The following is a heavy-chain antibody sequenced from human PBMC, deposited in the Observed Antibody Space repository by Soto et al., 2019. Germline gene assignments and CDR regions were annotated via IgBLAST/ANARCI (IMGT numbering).Heavy chain of an antibody. Sequence: QVHLQESGPGQVTPSETVSLTCRVSGGSVGSGAYYWSWIRQPPGKGLEWIGYMLYSGRPIYNPSLQSLQSRVTVSVDTSRNQFSLRLTSVTAADTALYYCARHDFYHRTFDIWGQGTLVTGSS. CDR3: ARHDFYHRTFDI. CDR1: GGSVGSGAYY. D-gene: IGHD3-3*01. CDR2: MLYSGRP. V-gene: IGHV4-61*08. J-gene: IGHJ3*02.